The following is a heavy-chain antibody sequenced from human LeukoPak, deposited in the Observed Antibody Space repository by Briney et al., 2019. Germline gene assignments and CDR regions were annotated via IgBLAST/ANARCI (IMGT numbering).Heavy chain of an antibody. D-gene: IGHD3-10*01. V-gene: IGHV1-18*01. CDR3: ARVSGDSYYYYMDV. Sequence: GASVKVSCKASGYTFTSYGISWVRQSPGQGLEWMGWISAYNGNTNYAQKLTGRVTMTTDTSTSTAYMELRSLRSDDTAVYYCARVSGDSYYYYMDVWGKGATVTVSS. CDR1: GYTFTSYG. J-gene: IGHJ6*03. CDR2: ISAYNGNT.